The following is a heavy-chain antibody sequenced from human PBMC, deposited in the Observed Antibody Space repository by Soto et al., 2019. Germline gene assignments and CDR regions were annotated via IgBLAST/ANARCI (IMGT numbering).Heavy chain of an antibody. J-gene: IGHJ4*02. CDR3: ARDGGYDFWSGYSYFDY. CDR2: ISYDGSNK. V-gene: IGHV3-30-3*01. Sequence: GGSLRLSCAASGFTFSSYAMHWVRQAPGKGLEWVAVISYDGSNKYYADSVKGRFTISRDNSKNTLYLQMNGLRAEDTAVYYCARDGGYDFWSGYSYFDYWGQGTLVTVSS. CDR1: GFTFSSYA. D-gene: IGHD3-3*01.